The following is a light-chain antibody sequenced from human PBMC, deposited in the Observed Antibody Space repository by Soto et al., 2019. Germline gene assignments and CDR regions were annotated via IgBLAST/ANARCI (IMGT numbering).Light chain of an antibody. CDR1: PSVSGSN. CDR3: QHYGGPTRT. Sequence: EIVLTQSPDSLSFSAGERATLSCRASPSVSGSNLAWYQQKPGQAPRLVIYGASSRATGIPARFSGSGSGTDFTLTISRLEPEDFAVYYCQHYGGPTRTFGQGTKVDIK. J-gene: IGKJ1*01. CDR2: GAS. V-gene: IGKV3-20*01.